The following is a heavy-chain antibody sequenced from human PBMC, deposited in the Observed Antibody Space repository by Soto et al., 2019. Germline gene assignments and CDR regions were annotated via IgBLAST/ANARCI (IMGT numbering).Heavy chain of an antibody. CDR3: AGGLCSRGSCDWVDP. Sequence: QVQLQESGPGLVKPLETLSLTCTVSGGSFRSGDYYWSWIRRSPGKGLEWIGYIHYSGTTQYSPSRRSRVKMSADTSRNRFSLKLNSVTAADTAVYYCAGGLCSRGSCDWVDPWGQGILVTVSS. V-gene: IGHV4-30-4*01. CDR2: IHYSGTT. J-gene: IGHJ5*02. CDR1: GGSFRSGDYY. D-gene: IGHD2-15*01.